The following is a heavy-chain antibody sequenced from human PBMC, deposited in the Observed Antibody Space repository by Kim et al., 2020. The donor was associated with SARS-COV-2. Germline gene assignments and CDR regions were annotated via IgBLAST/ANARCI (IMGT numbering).Heavy chain of an antibody. CDR1: GGSFSGYY. CDR2: INHSGST. CDR3: ARGRGLYYYGSGIDY. V-gene: IGHV4-34*01. D-gene: IGHD3-10*01. Sequence: SETLSLTCAVYGGSFSGYYWSWIRQPPGKGLEWIGEINHSGSTNYNPSLKSRVTISVDTSKNQFSLKLSSVTAADTAVYYCARGRGLYYYGSGIDYWGQG. J-gene: IGHJ4*02.